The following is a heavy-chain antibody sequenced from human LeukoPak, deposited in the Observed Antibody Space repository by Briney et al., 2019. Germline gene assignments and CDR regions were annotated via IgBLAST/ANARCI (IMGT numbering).Heavy chain of an antibody. Sequence: PGGSLRLSCAASGFTVSSSYMYWVRQAPGKGLGWVSFFYRGEITYYAESVRGRFTISRDISKNTLYLLMNSLIPEDTAVYYCAREVVSIPSYFESWGQGTRVTVSS. CDR1: GFTVSSSY. V-gene: IGHV3-53*01. D-gene: IGHD2-15*01. CDR3: AREVVSIPSYFES. J-gene: IGHJ4*02. CDR2: FYRGEIT.